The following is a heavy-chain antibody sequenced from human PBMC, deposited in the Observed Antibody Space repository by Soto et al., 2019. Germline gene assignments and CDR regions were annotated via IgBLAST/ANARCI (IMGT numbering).Heavy chain of an antibody. CDR2: ISYDGSNK. Sequence: QVQLVESGGGVVQPGRSLRLSCAASGFTFSSYAIHGVRQAPGKGLEWVAVISYDGSNKYYADSVKGRFTISRDNPKNTLYLQRNSLRAEDTAVYYCARDLGGSGNPPHRVGYYYYYYGMDVWGQGTTVTVSS. J-gene: IGHJ6*02. CDR3: ARDLGGSGNPPHRVGYYYYYYGMDV. D-gene: IGHD3-10*01. V-gene: IGHV3-30-3*01. CDR1: GFTFSSYA.